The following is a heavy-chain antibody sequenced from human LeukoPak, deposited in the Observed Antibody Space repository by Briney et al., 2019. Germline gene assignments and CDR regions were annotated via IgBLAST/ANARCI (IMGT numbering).Heavy chain of an antibody. CDR1: GFTFSSYA. V-gene: IGHV3-30*04. J-gene: IGHJ4*02. D-gene: IGHD4-23*01. CDR2: ISYDGSNK. Sequence: GGSLRLSCAASGFTFSSYAMHWARQAPGKGLEWVAVISYDGSNKYYADSVKGRFTISRDNSKNTLYLQMNSLRAEDTAVYYCARTPTVAPLDYWGQGTLVTVSS. CDR3: ARTPTVAPLDY.